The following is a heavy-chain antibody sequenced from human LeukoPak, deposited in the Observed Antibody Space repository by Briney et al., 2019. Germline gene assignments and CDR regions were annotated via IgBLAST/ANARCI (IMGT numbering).Heavy chain of an antibody. D-gene: IGHD2-2*02. CDR2: ISYDGSNK. J-gene: IGHJ4*02. Sequence: GRSLRLSCAASGFTFSDYAMHWVRQAPGKGLEWVAVISYDGSNKYYADSVKGRFTISRDNSKNTLYLQMNSLRTDDTAVYHCAKAGCSSTSCYTNCWGQGTLVTVPP. V-gene: IGHV3-30*18. CDR1: GFTFSDYA. CDR3: AKAGCSSTSCYTNC.